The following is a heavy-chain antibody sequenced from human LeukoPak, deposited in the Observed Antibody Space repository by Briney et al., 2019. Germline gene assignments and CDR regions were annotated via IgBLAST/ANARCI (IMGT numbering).Heavy chain of an antibody. D-gene: IGHD2-2*01. J-gene: IGHJ4*02. V-gene: IGHV1-2*02. CDR3: SRVNFLYCSSSTCLFDY. CDR1: GYTFTNYY. CDR2: INPNDSDT. Sequence: PLASVKVSCKASGYTFTNYYMHWVRQAPGQGLEWMGLINPNDSDTNYAQNFQGRVTITRDTSISTPHMEVSRLRSDDKGVYYCSRVNFLYCSSSTCLFDYWGQGTMVTVSS.